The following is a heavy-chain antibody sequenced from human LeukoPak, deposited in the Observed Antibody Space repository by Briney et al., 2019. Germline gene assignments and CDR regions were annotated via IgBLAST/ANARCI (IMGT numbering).Heavy chain of an antibody. D-gene: IGHD3-10*01. J-gene: IGHJ5*02. Sequence: SETLSLTCTVSGGSLSSSSYYWVWIRQPPGKGLEWIGTIYYTGSPYYNPSLKSRVTISIDTSKNQFSLKLSSVTAADTAVYYCARRGGYYGSGKTYWFDPWGQGTLVTVSS. CDR3: ARRGGYYGSGKTYWFDP. CDR1: GGSLSSSSYY. V-gene: IGHV4-39*01. CDR2: IYYTGSP.